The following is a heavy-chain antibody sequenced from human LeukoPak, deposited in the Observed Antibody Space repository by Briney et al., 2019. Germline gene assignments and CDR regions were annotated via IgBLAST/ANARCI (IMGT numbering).Heavy chain of an antibody. J-gene: IGHJ4*02. CDR2: ISSSSSYI. CDR1: GFTFSSYS. V-gene: IGHV3-21*04. CDR3: ATHSYYYGSGSYPHYLDY. Sequence: GGSLRLSCAASGFTFSSYSMNWVRQAPGKGLEWVSSISSSSSYIYYADSVKGRFTISRGNAKNSLYLQMNSLRAEDTALYYCATHSYYYGSGSYPHYLDYWGQGTLVTVSS. D-gene: IGHD3-10*01.